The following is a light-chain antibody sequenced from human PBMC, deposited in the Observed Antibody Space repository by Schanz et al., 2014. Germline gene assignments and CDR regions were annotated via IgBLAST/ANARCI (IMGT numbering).Light chain of an antibody. CDR2: HAS. Sequence: EIVLTQSPATLSLSPGERATLSCRASQSIGHYLAWFQQKPGQAPRLLIYHASNRATAIPARFTGSGSGTDFPLTISSRQPEDFALYYCQQRSNGPLVTFGQGTNLEIK. V-gene: IGKV3-11*01. CDR3: QQRSNGPLVT. J-gene: IGKJ2*01. CDR1: QSIGHY.